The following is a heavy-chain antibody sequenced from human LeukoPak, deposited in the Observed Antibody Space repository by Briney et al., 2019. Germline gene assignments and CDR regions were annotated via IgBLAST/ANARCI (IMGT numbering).Heavy chain of an antibody. CDR1: GFTFDDYG. CDR2: TDWKGGST. V-gene: IGHV3-20*04. J-gene: IGHJ4*01. CDR3: ARYSSSWETYYFDN. Sequence: GGSLRLSCAASGFTFDDYGMSWVRQAPGKGLEWVSGTDWKGGSTAYGDSVKGRFTISRDNANNSLYLQMNSLRAEDTALYYCARYSSSWETYYFDNWGQGTLVTVSS. D-gene: IGHD6-13*01.